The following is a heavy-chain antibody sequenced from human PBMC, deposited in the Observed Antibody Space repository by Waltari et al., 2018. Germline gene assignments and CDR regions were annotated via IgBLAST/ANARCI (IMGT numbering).Heavy chain of an antibody. J-gene: IGHJ6*03. CDR2: IVPMLGIA. Sequence: QVQLVQSGAEVKKPGSSVKVSCKASGGTFSSYPISWVRQAPGQGREWMGGIVPMLGIANEVQKFEGRVTMTADKSTSTAYMELSSLRSEGTGGYYCGIAACGYSDAQYYYYMDVWGKGTTVTVSS. CDR1: GGTFSSYP. D-gene: IGHD5-18*01. CDR3: GIAACGYSDAQYYYYMDV. V-gene: IGHV1-69*10.